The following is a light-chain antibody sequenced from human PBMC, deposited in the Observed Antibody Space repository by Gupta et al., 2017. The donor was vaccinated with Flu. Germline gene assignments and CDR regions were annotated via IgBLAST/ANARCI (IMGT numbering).Light chain of an antibody. CDR3: FSFSVVFSV. CDR2: GVS. CDR1: SSAGGGYHC. V-gene: IGLV2-11*01. Sequence: SVTICYTQPSSAGGGYHCLFWNQLYPFKSPKLLVYGVSTGPSWVPVRFSGSKSIHTASLTISFLSADDEADYYCFSFSVVFSVFGSGTEVTVL. J-gene: IGLJ1*01.